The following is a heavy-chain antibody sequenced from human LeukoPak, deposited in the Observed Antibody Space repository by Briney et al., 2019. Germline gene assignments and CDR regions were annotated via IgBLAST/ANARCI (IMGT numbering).Heavy chain of an antibody. J-gene: IGHJ5*02. CDR3: ARDGCDFWSGPREYNWFDP. Sequence: GASVKVSCKVSGYTLTELSMHWVRQAPGQGLEWMGIINPSGGSTSYAQKFQGRVTMTRDTSTSTVYMELSSLRSEDTAVYYCARDGCDFWSGPREYNWFDPWGQGTLVTVSS. V-gene: IGHV1-46*01. CDR2: INPSGGST. CDR1: GYTLTELS. D-gene: IGHD3-3*01.